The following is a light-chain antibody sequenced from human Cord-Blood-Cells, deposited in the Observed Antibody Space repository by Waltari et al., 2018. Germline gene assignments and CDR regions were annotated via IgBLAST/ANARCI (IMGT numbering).Light chain of an antibody. V-gene: IGKV3-11*01. CDR3: QQRSNWPLT. Sequence: EIVLTKSPATLSLSPGERATPSCRASQSVSSYLAWYQQKPGQAPRLLIYGASNRATGIPARFSGSGSGTDFTLTISSLEPEDFAVYYCQQRSNWPLTFGGGTKVEIK. CDR1: QSVSSY. CDR2: GAS. J-gene: IGKJ4*01.